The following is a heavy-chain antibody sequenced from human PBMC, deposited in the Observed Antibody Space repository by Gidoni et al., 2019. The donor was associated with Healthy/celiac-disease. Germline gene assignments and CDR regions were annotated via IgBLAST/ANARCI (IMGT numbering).Heavy chain of an antibody. CDR2: INPSGGST. D-gene: IGHD2-2*01. CDR1: GSTFTSYY. Sequence: QVQLVQSGAEVKKPGASVKVSCKASGSTFTSYYMHWVRQAPGQGLEWMGIINPSGGSTSYAQEFQSRVTMTRDTSTSTVYMELSSLRSEDTAVYYCARVGSLEDIVVVPAAIVRADYYGMDVWGQGTTVTVSS. CDR3: ARVGSLEDIVVVPAAIVRADYYGMDV. V-gene: IGHV1-46*01. J-gene: IGHJ6*02.